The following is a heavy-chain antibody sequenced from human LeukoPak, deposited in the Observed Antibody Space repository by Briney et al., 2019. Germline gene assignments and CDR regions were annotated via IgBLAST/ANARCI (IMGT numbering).Heavy chain of an antibody. D-gene: IGHD6-13*01. CDR1: SGSIRSYY. CDR2: MYYSGST. V-gene: IGHV4-59*08. J-gene: IGHJ5*02. CDR3: ARLIVGGQQVGSGVNWFAP. Sequence: PSETLSLTCTVSSGSIRSYYWSWIQQPPGKGLEWVGYMYYSGSTNYNPSPKSRVTISVDTSKNQFSLKLSSVTAADTALYYCARLIVGGQQVGSGVNWFAPWGQGTLVTVSS.